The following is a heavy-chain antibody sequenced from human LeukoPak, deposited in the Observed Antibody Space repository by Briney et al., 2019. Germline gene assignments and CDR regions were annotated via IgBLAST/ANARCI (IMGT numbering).Heavy chain of an antibody. Sequence: GGSLRLSCAASGFTFDDYAMHWVRQAPGKGLEWVSGISWNSGSIGYADSVKGRFTISRDNAKNSLYLQMNSLRAEDTALYYCAKGYYYDSSGYYFDYWGQGTLVTVSS. D-gene: IGHD3-22*01. CDR3: AKGYYYDSSGYYFDY. V-gene: IGHV3-9*01. J-gene: IGHJ4*02. CDR1: GFTFDDYA. CDR2: ISWNSGSI.